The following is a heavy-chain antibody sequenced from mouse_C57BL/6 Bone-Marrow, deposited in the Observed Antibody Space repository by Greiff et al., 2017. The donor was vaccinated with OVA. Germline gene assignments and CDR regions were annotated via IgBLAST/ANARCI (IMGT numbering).Heavy chain of an antibody. CDR2: ILPGSGST. D-gene: IGHD1-1*01. CDR3: ARRKGLLLIDV. J-gene: IGHJ1*03. Sequence: VKLQESGAELMKPGASVKLSCKATGYTFTGYWIEWVKQRPGHGLEWIGEILPGSGSTNYNEKIKGKATFTADTYSNTAYMQLSNLTTEDSAIYYCARRKGLLLIDVWGTGTTVTVSS. V-gene: IGHV1-9*01. CDR1: GYTFTGYW.